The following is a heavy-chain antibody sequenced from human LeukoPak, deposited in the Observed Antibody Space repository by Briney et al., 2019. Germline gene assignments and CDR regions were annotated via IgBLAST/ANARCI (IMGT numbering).Heavy chain of an antibody. D-gene: IGHD3-3*01. Sequence: PGGSLRLSCAASGFTFDDYGMSWVRQAPGKGLEWVSGINWNGGSTGYADSVKGRFTISRDNAKNSLYLQMNSLRAEDTALYYCAREERRYDFWSGYYPYYYYYMDVWGKGTTVTVSS. V-gene: IGHV3-20*04. CDR2: INWNGGST. CDR3: AREERRYDFWSGYYPYYYYYMDV. J-gene: IGHJ6*03. CDR1: GFTFDDYG.